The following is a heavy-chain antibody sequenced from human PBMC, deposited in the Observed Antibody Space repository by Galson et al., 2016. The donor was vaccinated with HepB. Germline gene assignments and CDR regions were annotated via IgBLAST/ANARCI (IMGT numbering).Heavy chain of an antibody. CDR2: IIPMFGRA. J-gene: IGHJ4*02. CDR3: ARVDYYGSGTHYYFDY. Sequence: SVKVSCKASGGTFSSSAINWMRQAPGQGLEWMGGIIPMFGRANYAQRFQGKVTITADESTGTAYREMSSLRSDDTAVYYCARVDYYGSGTHYYFDYWGQGTLVTVSS. CDR1: GGTFSSSA. V-gene: IGHV1-69*13. D-gene: IGHD3-10*01.